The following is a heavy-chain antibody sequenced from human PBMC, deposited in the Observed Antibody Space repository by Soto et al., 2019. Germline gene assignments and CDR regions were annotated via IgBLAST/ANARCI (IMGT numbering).Heavy chain of an antibody. CDR2: IYNSGIM. CDR1: SDTISSTDYD. D-gene: IGHD1-26*01. CDR3: ARPSGSYLYYFDY. J-gene: IGHJ4*02. Sequence: SGTIYLASIVSSDTISSTDYDGGWIRKPPGKGLEWIGSIYNSGIMHYNPSLRSRVTISVDTSKNQFSLKLSSVTAADTAVYYCARPSGSYLYYFDYWGQGTLVTVSS. V-gene: IGHV4-39*01.